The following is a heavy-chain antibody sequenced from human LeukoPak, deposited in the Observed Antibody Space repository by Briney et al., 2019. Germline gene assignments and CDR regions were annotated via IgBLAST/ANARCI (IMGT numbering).Heavy chain of an antibody. J-gene: IGHJ4*01. D-gene: IGHD3-10*01. Sequence: GGSLRLSCAASGFTFSNYAMNWVRQSPGKGLEWVSLISGSGDRTYYADSVKGRFTISRDNSKNTLYLQMNSLRAEDTAVYYCAGSFGDVKMFWGQGTLVTVSS. CDR3: AGSFGDVKMF. V-gene: IGHV3-23*01. CDR1: GFTFSNYA. CDR2: ISGSGDRT.